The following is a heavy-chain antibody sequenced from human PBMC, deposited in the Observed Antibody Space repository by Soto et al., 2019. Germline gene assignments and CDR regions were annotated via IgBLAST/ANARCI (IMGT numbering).Heavy chain of an antibody. CDR3: AKASGWFGEFDY. CDR2: ISGGGGST. J-gene: IGHJ4*02. CDR1: GFTFSSYA. Sequence: EVQLLESGGGLVQPGGSLRLSCAASGFTFSSYAMSWVRQAPGKGLEWVSAISGGGGSTYYADSVKGRFTISRDNSKNTLYLQMNSRRAEDTAVYYCAKASGWFGEFDYWGQGTLVTVSS. D-gene: IGHD3-10*01. V-gene: IGHV3-23*01.